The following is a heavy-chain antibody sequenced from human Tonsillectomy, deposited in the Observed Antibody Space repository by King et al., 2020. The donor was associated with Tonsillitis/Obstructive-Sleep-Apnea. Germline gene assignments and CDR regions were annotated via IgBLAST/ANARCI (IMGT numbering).Heavy chain of an antibody. J-gene: IGHJ3*02. Sequence: QLVQSGAEVKKPGASLKISCKGSGFSFTSYCIAWVRQMPGKGLEWMGIICPGDSDTRNSPSFQGQVTISADKSISTAYLQWSSLKASDTAIYYCARESVRSSAFDIWGQGTMVTVSS. V-gene: IGHV5-51*01. D-gene: IGHD3-10*02. CDR3: ARESVRSSAFDI. CDR1: GFSFTSYC. CDR2: ICPGDSDT.